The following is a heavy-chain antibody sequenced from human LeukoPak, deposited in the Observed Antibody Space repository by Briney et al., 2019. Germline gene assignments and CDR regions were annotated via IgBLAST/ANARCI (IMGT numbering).Heavy chain of an antibody. CDR3: ARAGILG. V-gene: IGHV3-74*01. CDR2: ISNDGTTT. CDR1: GFTFSGHS. Sequence: PGGSLRLSCAASGFTFSGHSMHWVRQAPGKGLVWISGISNDGTTTNYADSVKGRFTISRDNAKNTLYLQMNSLRAEDTAVYYCARAGILGWGQGTLVTVSS. J-gene: IGHJ4*02. D-gene: IGHD3-9*01.